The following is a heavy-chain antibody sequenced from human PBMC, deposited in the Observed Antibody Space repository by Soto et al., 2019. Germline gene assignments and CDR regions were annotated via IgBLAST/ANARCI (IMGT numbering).Heavy chain of an antibody. Sequence: EVQLLESGGGLVQPGGSLRLSCAASGFTFSSFALRWVRQAPGKGLEWVSAISGDEGTTHYAVYVKGRFTISRDNSKNTMFLQMNSLRAEDTAIYYCATHATGTTCDTLIYWRQGSPVTVSS. CDR3: ATHATGTTCDTLIY. J-gene: IGHJ4*02. CDR2: ISGDEGTT. V-gene: IGHV3-23*01. CDR1: GFTFSSFA. D-gene: IGHD1-7*01.